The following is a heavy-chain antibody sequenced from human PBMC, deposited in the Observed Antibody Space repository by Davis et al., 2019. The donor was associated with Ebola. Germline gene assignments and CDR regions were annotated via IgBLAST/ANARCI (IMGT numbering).Heavy chain of an antibody. V-gene: IGHV4-34*12. D-gene: IGHD4-17*01. CDR2: IIHSGST. CDR1: GGSSSGYY. CDR3: ARRDYGDLDY. J-gene: IGHJ4*02. Sequence: MPGGSLRLSCAVYGGSSSGYYWSWIRQPPGKGLEWIGEIIHSGSTNYNPSLKSRVTISVDTSKNHFSLKLSSVTAADTAVYYCARRDYGDLDYWGQGTLVTVSS.